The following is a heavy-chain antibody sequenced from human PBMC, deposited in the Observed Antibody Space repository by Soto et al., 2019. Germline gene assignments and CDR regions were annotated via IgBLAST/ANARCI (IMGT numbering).Heavy chain of an antibody. CDR3: ARDDYGGRAPRYYFDY. CDR2: INAGDGNT. D-gene: IGHD4-17*01. J-gene: IGHJ4*02. Sequence: ASVKVSCKASGYTFTSYAMHWVRQAPGQRLEWMGWINAGDGNTKYAQKFQGRVTMTRDTSTSTVYMELSSLRSEDTAVYYCARDDYGGRAPRYYFDYWGQGTLVTVSS. CDR1: GYTFTSYA. V-gene: IGHV1-3*01.